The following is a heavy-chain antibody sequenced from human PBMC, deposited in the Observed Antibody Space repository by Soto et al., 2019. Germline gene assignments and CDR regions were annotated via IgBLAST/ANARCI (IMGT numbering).Heavy chain of an antibody. Sequence: QVQLVQSGAEVKKPGSSVKVSCKASGGTFSSYAISWVRQAPGQGLEWMGGIIPIFGTANYAQKFQGRVTTTAEESTTTAYIELSSQRSEDTAVYYCASGHHDAPDYYAGMDVWGQGTTVTVSS. J-gene: IGHJ6*02. D-gene: IGHD1-1*01. CDR2: IIPIFGTA. CDR1: GGTFSSYA. CDR3: ASGHHDAPDYYAGMDV. V-gene: IGHV1-69*12.